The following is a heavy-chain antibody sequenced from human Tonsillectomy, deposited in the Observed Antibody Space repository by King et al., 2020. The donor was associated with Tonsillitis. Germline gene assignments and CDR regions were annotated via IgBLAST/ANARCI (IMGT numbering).Heavy chain of an antibody. J-gene: IGHJ3*01. V-gene: IGHV1-2*02. CDR3: ARGGGLGLWISDAFHF. CDR1: GYTFTAFY. CDR2: INPDTGDT. Sequence: VQLVESGAEVKKPGASVKVSCEASGYTFTAFYIHWVRQAPGQGLEWMGWINPDTGDTNYSQKFQGRVTMTRDTSISTAYMDLSRLRSDDTAVYFCARGGGLGLWISDAFHFWGQGTMVIVSS. D-gene: IGHD3-16*01.